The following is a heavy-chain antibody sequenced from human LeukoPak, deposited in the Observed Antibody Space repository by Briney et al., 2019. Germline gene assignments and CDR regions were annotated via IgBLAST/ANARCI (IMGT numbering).Heavy chain of an antibody. CDR2: ILQDGSNK. D-gene: IGHD2-2*01. Sequence: GGSLRLSCTTSGFTFSNYGIHWVRQAPGKGLEWVAVILQDGSNKYYADSVKGRFTISRDNSKNTLYLQMNSLRAEDTAVYYCAKDNVMLGLPAAMIDYWGQGTLVTVSS. V-gene: IGHV3-30*18. CDR3: AKDNVMLGLPAAMIDY. CDR1: GFTFSNYG. J-gene: IGHJ4*02.